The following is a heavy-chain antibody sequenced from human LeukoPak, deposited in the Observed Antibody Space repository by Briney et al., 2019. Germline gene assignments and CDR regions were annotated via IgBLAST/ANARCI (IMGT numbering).Heavy chain of an antibody. J-gene: IGHJ3*02. D-gene: IGHD5-24*01. CDR3: ARDILIPMATSLGAFDI. CDR1: GFTFSSYG. V-gene: IGHV3-30*02. Sequence: GGSLRLSCAASGFTFSSYGIHWVRQAPGKGLEWVAFVRYDGSDKYYAGSVKGRFTISRDNAKNSLYLQMNSLRAEDTAVYYCARDILIPMATSLGAFDIWGQGTMVTVSS. CDR2: VRYDGSDK.